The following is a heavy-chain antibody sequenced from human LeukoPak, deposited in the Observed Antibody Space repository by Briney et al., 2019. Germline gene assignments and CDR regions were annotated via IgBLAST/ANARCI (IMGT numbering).Heavy chain of an antibody. CDR3: VSFYETY. Sequence: GGSLRLSCAASGNYWMHWVRQVPGKGLVWVSHINSDGSWTSYADSVKGRFTISEDNAKNTVYLQMNSLRAEDTAVYYCVSFYETYWGRGTLVTVSS. CDR2: INSDGSWT. D-gene: IGHD2/OR15-2a*01. V-gene: IGHV3-74*01. J-gene: IGHJ4*02. CDR1: GNYW.